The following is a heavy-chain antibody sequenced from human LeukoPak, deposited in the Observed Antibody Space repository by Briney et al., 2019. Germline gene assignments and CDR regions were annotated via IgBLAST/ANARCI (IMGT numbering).Heavy chain of an antibody. Sequence: GGSLRLSCEASGFRFRTYEMNWVRQGPGKGQGRVSYISRGGNSKYSADSVKGRFTLSRDNVKNSLYRRMNCLRAEDTAVYYCARDHMVEVGSYGLDVWGQGTSVTVSS. J-gene: IGHJ6*02. V-gene: IGHV3-48*03. CDR1: GFRFRTYE. D-gene: IGHD2-15*01. CDR2: ISRGGNSK. CDR3: ARDHMVEVGSYGLDV.